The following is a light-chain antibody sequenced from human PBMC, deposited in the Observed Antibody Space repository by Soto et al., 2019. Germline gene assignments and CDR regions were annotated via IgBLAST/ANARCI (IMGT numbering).Light chain of an antibody. CDR2: EVS. Sequence: QSALTQPASVSGSPGQSITISGTGTSSDVGGYNYVSWYQQHPGKAPKLMIYEVSNRPSRVSNRFSGSKSGNTASLTISGLQAEDEADYYCSSYTRSSTPYVYGTGTKVTVL. CDR3: SSYTRSSTPYV. V-gene: IGLV2-14*01. J-gene: IGLJ1*01. CDR1: SSDVGGYNY.